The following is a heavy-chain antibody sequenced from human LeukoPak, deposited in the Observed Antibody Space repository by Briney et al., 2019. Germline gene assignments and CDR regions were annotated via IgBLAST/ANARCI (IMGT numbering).Heavy chain of an antibody. D-gene: IGHD6-19*01. CDR1: GFTFSSYA. V-gene: IGHV3-23*01. CDR2: ISGSGGST. Sequence: PGGSLRLSCAASGFTFSSYAMSWVRQAPGKGLEWVSAISGSGGSTYYADSVEGRFTISRDNSKNTVYMQMNSLRAEDTAVYYCAKARRWLGDYWGQGTLVTVSS. CDR3: AKARRWLGDY. J-gene: IGHJ4*02.